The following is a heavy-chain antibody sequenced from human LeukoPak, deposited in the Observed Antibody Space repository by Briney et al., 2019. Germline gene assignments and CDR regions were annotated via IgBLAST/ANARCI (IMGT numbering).Heavy chain of an antibody. D-gene: IGHD3-3*01. J-gene: IGHJ4*02. V-gene: IGHV3-23*01. CDR2: ISGSGGST. Sequence: GGSLRLSCEASGFTFSTYSMNWVRQAPGKGLEWVSSISGSGGSTYYADSVRGRFSISRDNSKNTLDLQMTGLRAEDTALYYCAKGGQNYDFWRFDYWGQGTLVTVSS. CDR3: AKGGQNYDFWRFDY. CDR1: GFTFSTYS.